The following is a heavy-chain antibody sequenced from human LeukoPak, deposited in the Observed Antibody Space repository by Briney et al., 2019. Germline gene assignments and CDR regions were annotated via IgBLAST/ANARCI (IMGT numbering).Heavy chain of an antibody. V-gene: IGHV3-30*04. CDR2: ISYDGSNK. CDR1: GFTFSSYA. D-gene: IGHD3-9*01. CDR3: ARDESYYDILTGAGY. Sequence: GRSLRLSCAASGFTFSSYAMHWVRQAPGKGLEWVAVISYDGSNKYYADSVKGRFTISRDNSKNTLYLQMNSLRAEDTAVYYCARDESYYDILTGAGYWGQGTLVTVSS. J-gene: IGHJ4*02.